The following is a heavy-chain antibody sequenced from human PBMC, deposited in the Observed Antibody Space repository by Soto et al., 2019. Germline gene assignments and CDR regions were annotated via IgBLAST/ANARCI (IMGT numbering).Heavy chain of an antibody. CDR2: INHSGST. CDR1: GGSFSGYY. D-gene: IGHD2-2*01. Sequence: QVQLQQWGAGLLKPSETLSLTCAVYGGSFSGYYWSWIRQPPGKGLEWIGEINHSGSTNYNPSLKSQVPISVDSSKIQFSLKLSSVTAADTAVYYCARAGISIVVVPAAPERYYYYYYGMDVWGQGTTVTVSS. V-gene: IGHV4-34*01. J-gene: IGHJ6*02. CDR3: ARAGISIVVVPAAPERYYYYYYGMDV.